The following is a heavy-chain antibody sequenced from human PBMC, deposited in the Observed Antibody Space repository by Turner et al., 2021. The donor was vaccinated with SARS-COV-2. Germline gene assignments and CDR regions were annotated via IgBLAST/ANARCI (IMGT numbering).Heavy chain of an antibody. Sequence: VQLVESGGGLVRPGESLRLSCAASGFTFSSYNMNWVRQAPGKGLEWVSSMSSSSSYIYYADSVKGRFTISRDNAKNSLYLQMNSLRAEDTAVYYCARDLNAYYYDSSGLDYWGQGTLVTVSS. J-gene: IGHJ4*02. D-gene: IGHD3-22*01. CDR3: ARDLNAYYYDSSGLDY. V-gene: IGHV3-21*01. CDR2: MSSSSSYI. CDR1: GFTFSSYN.